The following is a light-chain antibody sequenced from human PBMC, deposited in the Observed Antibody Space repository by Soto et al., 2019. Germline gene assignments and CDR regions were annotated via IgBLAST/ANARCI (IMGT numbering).Light chain of an antibody. J-gene: IGLJ1*01. CDR1: SSDVGRYNY. Sequence: QSALTQPASVSGSPGQSITISCTGTSSDVGRYNYVSWYQQHPDKAPKLMIYEVSHRPSGVSNRFSGSKSGNTASLTISGSQAEDEDHYYCSSQTSSDTHVFGTGTKLTVL. V-gene: IGLV2-14*01. CDR2: EVS. CDR3: SSQTSSDTHV.